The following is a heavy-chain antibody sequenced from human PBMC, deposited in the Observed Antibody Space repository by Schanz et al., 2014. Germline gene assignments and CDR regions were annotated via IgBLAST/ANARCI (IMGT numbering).Heavy chain of an antibody. CDR2: ISYDGVNT. Sequence: VQLLESGGGLVQPGGSLRLSCVASGFPFSSYALHWVRQAPGKGLEWVAVISYDGVNTYYADSVKGRFTISRDNSKNTLYLQMNSLSAEDTAVYYCVKRNHDMQSLPLDYWGQGTLVIVSS. D-gene: IGHD3-9*01. J-gene: IGHJ4*02. CDR1: GFPFSSYA. CDR3: VKRNHDMQSLPLDY. V-gene: IGHV3-30-3*02.